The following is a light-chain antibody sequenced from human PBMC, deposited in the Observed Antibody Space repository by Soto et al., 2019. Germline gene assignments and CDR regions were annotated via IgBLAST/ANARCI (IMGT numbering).Light chain of an antibody. V-gene: IGLV2-14*01. Sequence: QSALTQPASVSGSXGXXXXXXXTGTSSDVGSYIYVSWYQHHPGKAPKLMIYDVSNRPSGVSNRFSGSKSGNTASLTISGLQAEDEAEYYCVSYTTFSSYVFGTGTKLTVL. CDR3: VSYTTFSSYV. J-gene: IGLJ1*01. CDR1: SSDVGSYIY. CDR2: DVS.